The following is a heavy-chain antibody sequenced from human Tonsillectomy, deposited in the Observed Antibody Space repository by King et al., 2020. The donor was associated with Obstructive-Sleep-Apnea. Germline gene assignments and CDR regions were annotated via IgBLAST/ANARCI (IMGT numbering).Heavy chain of an antibody. D-gene: IGHD2-15*01. J-gene: IGHJ6*02. V-gene: IGHV3-30-3*01. CDR1: GFTFSNYA. CDR3: AGVPSTYCSGGVCSIYGMDV. Sequence: VQLVESGRGVVQPGRSLRLSCAASGFTFSNYAMHWVRQAPGKGLEWVAVISFDGSNKSYADSVKGRFTISRDNSKNTLYLQMNSLRADDTAIYYCAGVPSTYCSGGVCSIYGMDVWGLGTTVTVSS. CDR2: ISFDGSNK.